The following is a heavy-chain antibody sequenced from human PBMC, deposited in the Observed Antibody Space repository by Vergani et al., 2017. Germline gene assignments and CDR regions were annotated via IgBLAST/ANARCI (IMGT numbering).Heavy chain of an antibody. D-gene: IGHD1/OR15-1a*01. CDR1: GDSISSNNC. J-gene: IGHJ4*02. V-gene: IGHV4-4*03. CDR2: ICHTEDT. CDR3: ARGTGN. Sequence: QVQLQESGPGLVKPPGTLSLTCAVSGDSISSNNCWTWVRQPPGKGLEWIGEICHTEDTKYSPSLKSRVTVSVDTSKNQFSLKLSSVTAADTAVYYCARGTGNWGQGTLVTVSS.